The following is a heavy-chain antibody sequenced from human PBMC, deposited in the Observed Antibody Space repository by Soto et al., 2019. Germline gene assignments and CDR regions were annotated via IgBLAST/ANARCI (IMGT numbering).Heavy chain of an antibody. CDR2: ISGYNGNT. V-gene: IGHV1-18*01. CDR3: ARDLGGQIVDY. CDR1: GYTFTSYG. Sequence: QVQLVQSGAEVKKPGASVKVSCKASGYTFTSYGISWVRQAPGQGLEWMGWISGYNGNTKYAQKLQGRVTVTTVTSTSTASMELRSLRSDDTAVYYCARDLGGQIVDYWGQGPLVTVSS. J-gene: IGHJ4*02. D-gene: IGHD1-26*01.